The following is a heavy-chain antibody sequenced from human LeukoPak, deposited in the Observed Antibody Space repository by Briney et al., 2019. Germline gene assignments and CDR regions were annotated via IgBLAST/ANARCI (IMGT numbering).Heavy chain of an antibody. Sequence: SETLSLTCTVSGGSISNYYWSWIRQPPGKGLEWIGYIYNSGHTNYNPSLKSRVTISEDTSKDQLSLKLSSVTAADTAVYYCARDAGYDSSGYYLQYYYYGMDVWGQGTTVTVSS. J-gene: IGHJ6*02. V-gene: IGHV4-59*01. CDR2: IYNSGHT. D-gene: IGHD3-22*01. CDR1: GGSISNYY. CDR3: ARDAGYDSSGYYLQYYYYGMDV.